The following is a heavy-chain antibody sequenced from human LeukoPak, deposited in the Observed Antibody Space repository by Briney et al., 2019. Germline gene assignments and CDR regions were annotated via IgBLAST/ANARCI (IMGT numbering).Heavy chain of an antibody. J-gene: IGHJ4*02. Sequence: GESPKISCKGSGYSFTSYWIGWVRQMPGKGLEWMGIIYPGDSDTRYSPSFQGQVTISADKSISTAYLQWSSLKASDTAMYYCARQGGAVAGTGRDFDYWGQGTLVTVSS. V-gene: IGHV5-51*01. D-gene: IGHD6-19*01. CDR2: IYPGDSDT. CDR1: GYSFTSYW. CDR3: ARQGGAVAGTGRDFDY.